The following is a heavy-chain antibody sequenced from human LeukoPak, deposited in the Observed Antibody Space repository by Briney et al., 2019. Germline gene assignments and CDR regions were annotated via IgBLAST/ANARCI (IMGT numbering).Heavy chain of an antibody. V-gene: IGHV3-11*06. CDR2: ISSSTGYT. D-gene: IGHD5-18*01. CDR3: ARGGGEDTAMVTPDY. Sequence: PGGSLRLSCAASGFTFSDYYMSWIRQAPGKGLEWLSYISSSTGYTNYADSVRGRFTISRDNAKNSLNLQMNSLRAEDTAVYYCARGGGEDTAMVTPDYWGQGTLVTVSS. J-gene: IGHJ4*02. CDR1: GFTFSDYY.